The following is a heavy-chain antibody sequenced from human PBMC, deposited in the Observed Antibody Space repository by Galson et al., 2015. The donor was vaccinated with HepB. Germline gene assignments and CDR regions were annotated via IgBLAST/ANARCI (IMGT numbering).Heavy chain of an antibody. J-gene: IGHJ4*02. Sequence: PALVKPTQTLTLTCTFSGFSLSTSGMCVSWIRQPPGKALEWLARIDWDDDKYYSTSLKTRLTISKDTSKNQVVLTMTNMDPVDTATYYCARGGSSWYGGYFDYWGQETLVTVSS. V-gene: IGHV2-70*11. CDR2: IDWDDDK. D-gene: IGHD6-13*01. CDR1: GFSLSTSGMC. CDR3: ARGGSSWYGGYFDY.